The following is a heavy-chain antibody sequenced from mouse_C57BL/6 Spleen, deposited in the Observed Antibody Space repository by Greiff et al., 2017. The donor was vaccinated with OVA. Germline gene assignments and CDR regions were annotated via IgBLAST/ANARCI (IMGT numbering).Heavy chain of an antibody. CDR2: IDPSDSYT. CDR1: GYTFTSYW. J-gene: IGHJ2*01. CDR3: ARNYGSSYFDY. D-gene: IGHD1-1*01. Sequence: LQPPGAELVKPGASVKLSCKASGYTFTSYWMQWVKQMPGQGLEWIGEIDPSDSYTNYNQKFKGKATLTVDTSSSTAYMQLSSLTSEDSAVYYCARNYGSSYFDYWGQGTTLTVSS. V-gene: IGHV1-50*01.